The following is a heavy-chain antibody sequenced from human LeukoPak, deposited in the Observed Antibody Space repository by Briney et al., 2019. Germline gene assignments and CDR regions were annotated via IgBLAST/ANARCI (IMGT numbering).Heavy chain of an antibody. CDR3: ERGTYYYGSGSYYFDY. V-gene: IGHV4-34*01. CDR1: GGSFSGYY. CDR2: INHSGST. D-gene: IGHD3-10*01. Sequence: SETLSLTCAVYGGSFSGYYWSWIRQPPGKGLEWLGEINHSGSTNYNPSLKSRVTISVDTSKNQFSLKLSSVTAADTAVYYCERGTYYYGSGSYYFDYWGQGTLVTVSS. J-gene: IGHJ4*02.